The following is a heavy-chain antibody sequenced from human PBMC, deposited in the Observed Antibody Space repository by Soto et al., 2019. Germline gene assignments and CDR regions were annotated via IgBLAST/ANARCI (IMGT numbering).Heavy chain of an antibody. Sequence: ASVKVSCKVSGYTLTELSMHWVRQAPGKGLEWMGGFDPEDGETIYAQKFQGRVTMTEDTSTDTAYMELSSLRSEDTAVYYCATAGSRPSGSTRGDAFDIWGQGTMVTVSS. J-gene: IGHJ3*02. D-gene: IGHD1-26*01. CDR2: FDPEDGET. CDR1: GYTLTELS. V-gene: IGHV1-24*01. CDR3: ATAGSRPSGSTRGDAFDI.